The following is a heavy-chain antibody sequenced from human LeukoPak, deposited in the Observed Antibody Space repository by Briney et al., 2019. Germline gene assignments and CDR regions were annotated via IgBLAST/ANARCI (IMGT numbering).Heavy chain of an antibody. Sequence: PGGSLRLSCAASGFTFTGYWIHWVRQAPGKGLVWVSRIHTDGSSTTYADSVKGRFTISRDNAANTLYLHMNSLRAEDTAVYYCASDRGYSFDYWGQGTLVTVSS. CDR3: ASDRGYSFDY. CDR1: GFTFTGYW. V-gene: IGHV3-74*01. CDR2: IHTDGSST. D-gene: IGHD5-24*01. J-gene: IGHJ4*02.